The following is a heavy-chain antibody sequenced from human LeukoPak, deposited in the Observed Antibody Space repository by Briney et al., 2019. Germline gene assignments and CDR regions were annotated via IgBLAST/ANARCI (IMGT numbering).Heavy chain of an antibody. Sequence: PGGSLRLSCAASGFTFDDYAMHWVRQAPGKGLEWVSAISWNSGNIGYADSVKGRFTISRDNAKNSLYLQMNSLRAEDTALYYCVKDHCSSTGCYEFDYWGQGTLVTVSS. CDR1: GFTFDDYA. D-gene: IGHD2-2*01. V-gene: IGHV3-9*01. J-gene: IGHJ4*01. CDR3: VKDHCSSTGCYEFDY. CDR2: ISWNSGNI.